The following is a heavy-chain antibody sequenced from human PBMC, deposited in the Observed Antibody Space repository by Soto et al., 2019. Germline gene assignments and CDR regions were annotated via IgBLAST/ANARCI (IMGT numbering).Heavy chain of an antibody. CDR1: GDSMSPFY. Sequence: QVPLQESGPGLVKPSETLSLTCTVSGDSMSPFYWNWIRQSPGKGLEWIGYIYYSGNTNYNPSLKSLVAISVDTSKNQFYLKLRSVTAADTAVYYCARGVYDYWSGYYAGSGLDVWGQGTTVTVSS. V-gene: IGHV4-59*13. D-gene: IGHD3-3*01. CDR3: ARGVYDYWSGYYAGSGLDV. CDR2: IYYSGNT. J-gene: IGHJ6*02.